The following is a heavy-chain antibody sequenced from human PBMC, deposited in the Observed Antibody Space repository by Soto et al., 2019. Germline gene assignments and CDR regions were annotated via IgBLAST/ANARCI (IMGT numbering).Heavy chain of an antibody. CDR1: GFTFTNYW. CDR3: ARSQYETSGFYSAAFDI. V-gene: IGHV3-7*04. D-gene: IGHD3-22*01. Sequence: GGSLRLSCAASGFTFTNYWMTWVRQAPGKGLEWVANIKQDGSEKYFVDSVKGRFTISRDNVKSSLYLQMNSLRAEDTALYSCARSQYETSGFYSAAFDIWGQGTMVTVSS. CDR2: IKQDGSEK. J-gene: IGHJ3*02.